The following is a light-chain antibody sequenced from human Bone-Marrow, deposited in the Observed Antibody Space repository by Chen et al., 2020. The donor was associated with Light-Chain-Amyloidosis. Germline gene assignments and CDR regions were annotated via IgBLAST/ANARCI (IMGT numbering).Light chain of an antibody. CDR2: DDS. J-gene: IGLJ3*02. Sequence: SYVLTQPSSVSVAPGQTATIACGGNNIGSTSVHWYQQTPGQAPLLVVYDDSDRPSGIPERLAGSNCGNAATLTISRVEAGDEAGYYCQVWDRSSDRPVFGGGTKLTVL. V-gene: IGLV3-21*02. CDR3: QVWDRSSDRPV. CDR1: NIGSTS.